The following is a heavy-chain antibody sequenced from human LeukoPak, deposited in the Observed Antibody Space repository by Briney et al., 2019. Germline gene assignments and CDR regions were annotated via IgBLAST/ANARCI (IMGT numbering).Heavy chain of an antibody. Sequence: PSETLSLTCTDSGGSISSHYWSWIRQPAGKGLEWIGRIYTSGSTNYNPSLKSRVTMSVDTSENQSSLKLSSVTAADTAVYYCARASSGQFYYFDYWGQGTLVTVSS. CDR1: GGSISSHY. CDR3: ARASSGQFYYFDY. CDR2: IYTSGST. V-gene: IGHV4-4*07. D-gene: IGHD6-19*01. J-gene: IGHJ4*02.